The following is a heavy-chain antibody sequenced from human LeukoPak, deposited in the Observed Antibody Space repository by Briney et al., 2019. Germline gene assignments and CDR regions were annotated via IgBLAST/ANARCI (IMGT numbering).Heavy chain of an antibody. V-gene: IGHV4-61*01. CDR3: AQITNYYDSSGPLAFDI. CDR1: GGSVSSGSYY. CDR2: IYYSGST. J-gene: IGHJ3*02. Sequence: ASETLSLTCTVSGGSVSSGSYYWSWIRQPPGKGLEWIGYIYYSGSTNYNPSLRSRVTISVDTSKNQFSLKLSSVTAADTAVYYCAQITNYYDSSGPLAFDIWGQGTMVTVSS. D-gene: IGHD3-22*01.